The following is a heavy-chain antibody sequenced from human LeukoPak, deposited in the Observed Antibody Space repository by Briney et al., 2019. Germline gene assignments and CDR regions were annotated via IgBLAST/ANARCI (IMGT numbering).Heavy chain of an antibody. Sequence: SETLSLTCAVYGESFSGYYWTWIRQSPGKGLQWIGEINHSGSTNHNPSLKSRVTISIETSKNQFSPKLRSVTAADTAVYYCARGAQTDYDGRSGYYFFDHWGQGTLVTVSS. CDR2: INHSGST. CDR3: ARGAQTDYDGRSGYYFFDH. CDR1: GESFSGYY. V-gene: IGHV4-34*01. D-gene: IGHD3-22*01. J-gene: IGHJ4*02.